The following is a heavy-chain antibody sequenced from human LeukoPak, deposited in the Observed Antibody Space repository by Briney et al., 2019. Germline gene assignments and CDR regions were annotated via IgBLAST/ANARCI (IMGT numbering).Heavy chain of an antibody. J-gene: IGHJ4*02. V-gene: IGHV3-30*03. D-gene: IGHD4/OR15-4a*01. CDR1: GFTFSNYG. CDR2: ISYDGSNK. Sequence: PGGSLRLSCAASGFTFSNYGMHWVRQAPGKGLEWVAVISYDGSNKYYADSVKGRSTISRDNSKNTLYLQMNSLRAEDTAVYYCARRAGAYSHPYDYWGQGTLVTVSS. CDR3: ARRAGAYSHPYDY.